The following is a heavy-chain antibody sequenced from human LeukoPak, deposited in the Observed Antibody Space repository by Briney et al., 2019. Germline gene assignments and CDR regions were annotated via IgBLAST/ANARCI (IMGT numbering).Heavy chain of an antibody. J-gene: IGHJ1*01. CDR1: GFTFSSYS. CDR2: IKGKSAGGAT. Sequence: PGGSLRLSCAASGFTFSSYSMNWVRQAPGKGLEWVGRIKGKSAGGATYYAAPVKGRFTISRDDSERTLYLQMNSLKTEETAVYSFTTATHSNLGGQGPLVTVSS. CDR3: TTATHSNL. V-gene: IGHV3-15*01. D-gene: IGHD1-1*01.